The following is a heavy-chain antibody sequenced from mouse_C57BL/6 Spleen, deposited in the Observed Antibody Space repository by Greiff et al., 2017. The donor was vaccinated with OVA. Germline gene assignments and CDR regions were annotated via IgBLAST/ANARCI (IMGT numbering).Heavy chain of an antibody. J-gene: IGHJ4*01. CDR2: INPSNGGT. Sequence: QVQLQQPGTDLVKPGASVKLSCKASGYTFTSYWMHWVKQRPGQGLEWIGNINPSNGGTNYNAKFKSKATLTVDKSASTAYMQLSSLTTEDTAVYNCARSAYYYAMDYWGQGTSVTVSS. CDR3: ARSAYYYAMDY. V-gene: IGHV1-53*01. CDR1: GYTFTSYW. D-gene: IGHD1-2*01.